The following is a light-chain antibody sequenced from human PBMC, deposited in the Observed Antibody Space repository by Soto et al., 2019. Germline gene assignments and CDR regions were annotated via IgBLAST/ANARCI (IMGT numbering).Light chain of an antibody. CDR1: QDISNY. J-gene: IGKJ4*01. V-gene: IGKV1-33*01. Sequence: DIQMTQSPSSLSASVGDRVTITCQASQDISNYLSWYQQRPGKAPKLLIYDSSNLETGVPSRFSGGGSGKHFTFTISSLQPEDIATYYCQQSDSLPLTFGGGTKVDIK. CDR3: QQSDSLPLT. CDR2: DSS.